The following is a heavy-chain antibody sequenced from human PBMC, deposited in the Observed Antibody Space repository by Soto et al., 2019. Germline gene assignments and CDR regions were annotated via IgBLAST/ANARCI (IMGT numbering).Heavy chain of an antibody. V-gene: IGHV3-23*01. Sequence: PGGSLRLSCAVSGFTSSSYAMSWDHQAPGKGLESVSAISGCGGSTSYADSVKGRFTISRDNSKNTLYLQMNSLRAEDTAVYYCAKGGYDDFGSGYYFDFCGQGNMVTVAS. CDR2: ISGCGGST. CDR1: GFTSSSYA. D-gene: IGHD3-3*01. CDR3: AKGGYDDFGSGYYFDF. J-gene: IGHJ4*02.